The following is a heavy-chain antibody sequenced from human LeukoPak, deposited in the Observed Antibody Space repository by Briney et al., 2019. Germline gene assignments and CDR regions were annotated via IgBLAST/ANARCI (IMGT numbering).Heavy chain of an antibody. D-gene: IGHD3-22*01. CDR3: AKEQWVYDSSGYRNGPIDY. J-gene: IGHJ4*02. V-gene: IGHV3-48*03. CDR2: ISSSGSTI. Sequence: GGSLRLSCAASGFTFSSYEMNWVRQAPGKGLEWVSYISSSGSTIYYADSVKGRFTISRDNSKNTLYLQMNSLRAEDTAVYYCAKEQWVYDSSGYRNGPIDYWGQGTLVTVSS. CDR1: GFTFSSYE.